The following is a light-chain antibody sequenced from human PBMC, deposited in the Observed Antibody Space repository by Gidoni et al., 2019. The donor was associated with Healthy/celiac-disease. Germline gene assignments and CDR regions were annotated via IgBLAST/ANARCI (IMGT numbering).Light chain of an antibody. CDR3: QQYNSYPWT. V-gene: IGKV1-5*03. CDR2: KAY. J-gene: IGKJ1*01. Sequence: DIQMTQSPSTLSASVGDRVTITCRASQSISSWLAWYQQKPGKAPKLLIYKAYSLESGVPSRFSGSGSGTELTLTISGLQPDDFATYNFQQYNSYPWTFGHGPKVEIK. CDR1: QSISSW.